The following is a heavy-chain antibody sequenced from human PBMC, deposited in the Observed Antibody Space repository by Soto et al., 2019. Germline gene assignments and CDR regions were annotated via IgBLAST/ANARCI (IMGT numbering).Heavy chain of an antibody. CDR1: GGSISSSSYY. V-gene: IGHV4-39*01. CDR2: IYYSGST. D-gene: IGHD3-22*01. CDR3: ARLVSLEVAVSYYFDY. J-gene: IGHJ4*02. Sequence: SETLSLTCTVSGGSISSSSYYWGWIRQPPGKGLEWIGSIYYSGSTYYNPSLKSRVTISVDTSKNQFSLKLSSVTAADTAVYYCARLVSLEVAVSYYFDYWGQGTLVTVSS.